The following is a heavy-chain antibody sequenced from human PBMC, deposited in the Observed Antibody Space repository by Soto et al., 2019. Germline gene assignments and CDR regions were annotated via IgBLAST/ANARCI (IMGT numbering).Heavy chain of an antibody. Sequence: AAGNVSCKASVVGNLRNYRTTWVRRAPGQWLEWMGGVIPKLCSAXXAHNFQGXXPVTAYESTNTXYMELXSLRSDDPAXYYCARGGDGYNFAAVYCGQGTPVTVSX. CDR1: VVGNLRNYR. D-gene: IGHD2-21*01. V-gene: IGHV1-69*13. J-gene: IGHJ4*02. CDR3: ARGGDGYNFAAVY. CDR2: VIPKLCSA.